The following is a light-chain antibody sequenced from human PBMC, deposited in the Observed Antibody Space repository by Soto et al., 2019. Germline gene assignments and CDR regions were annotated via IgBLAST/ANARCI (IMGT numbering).Light chain of an antibody. CDR1: SSNIGAGYD. J-gene: IGLJ3*02. CDR2: GNS. Sequence: QSVLTQPPSVSGAPGQRVTISCTGSSSNIGAGYDVHWYQQLPGTAPKLLIYGNSNRPSGVPDRFSGSKSGTSASLAITGLLEEDEADYYCQSYDSSLSGWVFGGGTKVTVL. CDR3: QSYDSSLSGWV. V-gene: IGLV1-40*01.